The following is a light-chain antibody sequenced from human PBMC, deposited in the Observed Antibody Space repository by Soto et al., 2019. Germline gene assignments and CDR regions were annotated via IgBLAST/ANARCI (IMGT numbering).Light chain of an antibody. V-gene: IGLV2-14*01. CDR1: RDDIGAYDY. CDR2: EVT. J-gene: IGLJ2*01. CDR3: NSYTNSCAVV. Sequence: QSALPQPASVSGSPGQSITISCAGTRDDIGAYDYVSWYQQHPGNAPKLLVYEVTNRPSGVSDRFSGSKSRNTASLTISGLQAEDEADYYCNSYTNSCAVVFGGGTNVTVL.